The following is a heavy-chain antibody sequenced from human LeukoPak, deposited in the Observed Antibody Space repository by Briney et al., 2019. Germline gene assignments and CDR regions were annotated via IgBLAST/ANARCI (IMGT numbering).Heavy chain of an antibody. Sequence: KTSETLSLTCTVSGGSISSSSYYWGWIRPPPGKGLEWIGSIYYSGSTYYNPSLKSRVTISVDTSKNQFSLKLSSVTAADTAVYYCARPCITGTIYYGMDVWGQGTTVTVSS. D-gene: IGHD1-7*01. CDR2: IYYSGST. V-gene: IGHV4-39*01. J-gene: IGHJ6*02. CDR1: GGSISSSSYY. CDR3: ARPCITGTIYYGMDV.